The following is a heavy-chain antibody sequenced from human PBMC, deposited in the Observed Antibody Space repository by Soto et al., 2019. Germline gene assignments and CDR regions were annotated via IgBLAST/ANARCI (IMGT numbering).Heavy chain of an antibody. CDR3: ARAYGSGSRPFDY. J-gene: IGHJ4*02. D-gene: IGHD3-10*01. Sequence: QVHLVQSGAEVKKPGSSVKVSCKASGDTFSSYTINWVRQVPGQGLEWMGRIIPVLAMSTYAHKVQGRVSLIADKSTNTAYMELSSLRSDDTAIYYCARAYGSGSRPFDYWGQGTLVTVSS. CDR2: IIPVLAMS. CDR1: GDTFSSYT. V-gene: IGHV1-69*02.